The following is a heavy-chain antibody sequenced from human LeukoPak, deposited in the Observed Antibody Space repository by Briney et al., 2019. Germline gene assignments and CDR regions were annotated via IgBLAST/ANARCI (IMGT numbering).Heavy chain of an antibody. J-gene: IGHJ4*02. D-gene: IGHD5-18*01. CDR1: GFTFGSHA. Sequence: QTGGYLRPSCEASGFTFGSHAMYWVRQAPGKGLEWVAGIFGSGGSPHYADSVKGRFTISRDNSRNTVYLQINSLRADDTAVYYCGKTTVGYSSGQKPAWPVDYWGQGTLVTVSS. CDR3: GKTTVGYSSGQKPAWPVDY. V-gene: IGHV3-23*01. CDR2: IFGSGGSP.